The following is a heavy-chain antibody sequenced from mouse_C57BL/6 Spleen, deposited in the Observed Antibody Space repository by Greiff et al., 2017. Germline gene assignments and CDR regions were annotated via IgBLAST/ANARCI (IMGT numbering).Heavy chain of an antibody. D-gene: IGHD1-1*01. J-gene: IGHJ1*03. CDR3: ARWYYYGSSYRYFDV. CDR1: GYTFTSYW. V-gene: IGHV1-69*01. CDR2: IDPSDSYT. Sequence: QVQLQQPGAELVMPGASVKLSCKASGYTFTSYWMHWVKQRPGQGLEWIGEIDPSDSYTNYNQKFKGKSTLNVDKSSSTAYMQLSSLTSEDSAVYYCARWYYYGSSYRYFDVWGTGTTVTVSS.